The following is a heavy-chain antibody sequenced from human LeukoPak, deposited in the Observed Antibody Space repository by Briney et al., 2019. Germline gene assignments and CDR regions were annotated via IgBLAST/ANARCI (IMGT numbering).Heavy chain of an antibody. V-gene: IGHV3-48*03. CDR1: GFRFSTYD. CDR3: ARSRTGTWEMYYFDY. D-gene: IGHD1-1*01. CDR2: INNIDGTV. J-gene: IGHJ4*02. Sequence: GGSLRLSCAASGFRFSTYDMVWVRQAPGKGLEWISYINNIDGTVYYAESVKGRFTISRDNAKNSLSLQMTNLNVGDTAVYYCARSRTGTWEMYYFDYWGQGTLVTVS.